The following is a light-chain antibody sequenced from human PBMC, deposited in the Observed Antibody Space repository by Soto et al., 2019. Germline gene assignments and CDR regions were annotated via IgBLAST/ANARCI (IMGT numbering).Light chain of an antibody. CDR2: GAS. CDR1: QSVSSN. V-gene: IGKV3-15*01. Sequence: EIVMTQSPATLPVSPGERATLSCRASQSVSSNLAWYQQKPGQAPRLLIYGASTRATGIPARFSGSGSGTEFTLTISSLQSEDFAVYYCQQYNNWPLFGQGTK. CDR3: QQYNNWPL. J-gene: IGKJ1*01.